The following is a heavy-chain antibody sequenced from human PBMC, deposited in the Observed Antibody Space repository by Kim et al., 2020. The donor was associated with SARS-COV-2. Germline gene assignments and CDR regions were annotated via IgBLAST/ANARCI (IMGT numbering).Heavy chain of an antibody. CDR2: IYPGDSDT. D-gene: IGHD6-19*01. CDR3: ARQGVAVAGIDYYYYYGMDV. CDR1: GYSFTSYW. Sequence: GESLKISCKGSGYSFTSYWIGWVRQMPGKGLEWMGIIYPGDSDTRYSPSFQGQVTISADKSISTAYLQWSSLKASDTAMYYCARQGVAVAGIDYYYYYGMDVWGQGTTVTVSS. V-gene: IGHV5-51*01. J-gene: IGHJ6*02.